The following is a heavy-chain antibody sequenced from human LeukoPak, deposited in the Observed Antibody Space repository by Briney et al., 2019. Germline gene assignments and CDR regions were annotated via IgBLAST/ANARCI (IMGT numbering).Heavy chain of an antibody. CDR3: ARQTGGWFDP. CDR2: IYYSGST. CDR1: GGSISSYY. J-gene: IGHJ5*02. Sequence: PSETLSLTCTVSGGSISSYYWSWIRQPPGKGLEWIGYIYYSGSTNYNPSLKSRVTISVDTSKNQFSLKLSSVTAADTAAYYCARQTGGWFDPWGQGTLVTVSS. D-gene: IGHD1-1*01. V-gene: IGHV4-59*01.